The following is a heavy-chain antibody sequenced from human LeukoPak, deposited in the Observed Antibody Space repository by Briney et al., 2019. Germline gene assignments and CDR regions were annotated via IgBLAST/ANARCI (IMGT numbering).Heavy chain of an antibody. CDR1: LGTLSSYP. J-gene: IGHJ6*03. Sequence: SENVSRKASLGTLSSYPISWVRQAPGQGREWMGGIFPIFGTAHNAQKFQGRFTITADESTSTAYMELSSMRSEDTAVYYCARGTTAYYDSSGYYYSLNYYYHYYMDVWGKGTTVTVSS. CDR3: ARGTTAYYDSSGYYYSLNYYYHYYMDV. V-gene: IGHV1-69*13. CDR2: IFPIFGTA. D-gene: IGHD3-22*01.